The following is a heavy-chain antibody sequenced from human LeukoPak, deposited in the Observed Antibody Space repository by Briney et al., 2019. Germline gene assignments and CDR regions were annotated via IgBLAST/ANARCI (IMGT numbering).Heavy chain of an antibody. J-gene: IGHJ3*02. CDR1: GYTFTSYG. D-gene: IGHD2-2*01. Sequence: ASVKVSCKASGYTFTSYGISWVRQAPGQGLEWMGWISAYNGNTNYAQKLQGRVTMTTDTSTSTAYMELRSLRSDDTAVYYCADSYCSSTSCSDAFDIWGQGTMVTVSS. V-gene: IGHV1-18*01. CDR2: ISAYNGNT. CDR3: ADSYCSSTSCSDAFDI.